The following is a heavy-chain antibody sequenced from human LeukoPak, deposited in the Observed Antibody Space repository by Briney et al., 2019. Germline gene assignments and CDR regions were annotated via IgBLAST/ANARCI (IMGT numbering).Heavy chain of an antibody. CDR3: AREMYSRSPRGFDY. Sequence: QPGGSLRLSCAASGFTFSSYAMHWVRQAPGKGLEWVAVISSDGTNKYYADSVKGRFTISRDNSKNTLYLQMDSLRVEDTAVYYCAREMYSRSPRGFDYWGQGTLVTVSS. D-gene: IGHD6-6*01. J-gene: IGHJ4*02. V-gene: IGHV3-30-3*01. CDR2: ISSDGTNK. CDR1: GFTFSSYA.